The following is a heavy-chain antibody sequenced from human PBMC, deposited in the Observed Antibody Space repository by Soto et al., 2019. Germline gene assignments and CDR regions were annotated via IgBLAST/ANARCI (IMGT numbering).Heavy chain of an antibody. CDR1: GFTFSVYR. V-gene: IGHV3-7*01. CDR2: IDQDGSER. D-gene: IGHD1-26*01. CDR3: ARDWDK. J-gene: IGHJ4*02. Sequence: EVQMVASGGGLVQPGGSLRLSCAASGFTFSVYRMSWVRQAPGKGLEWVAKIDQDGSERDYVGSVKGRFTVSRDNAKHSLFLQMNSLGVDDTAVYYCARDWDKWGQGTLVTVSS.